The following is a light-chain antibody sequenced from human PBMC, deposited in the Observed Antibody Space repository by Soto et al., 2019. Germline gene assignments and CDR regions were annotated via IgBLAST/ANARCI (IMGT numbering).Light chain of an antibody. J-gene: IGKJ4*01. Sequence: DIQMTQSPSSVSASVGDRVTITCRASKGISSWLAWYQQKPGKAPKLLIYAASSLQTGVPSRFSGSGSGTYFTLTSSSLQPEDFATYYCQQATSFPLTFGGGTKVEIK. CDR2: AAS. V-gene: IGKV1-12*01. CDR3: QQATSFPLT. CDR1: KGISSW.